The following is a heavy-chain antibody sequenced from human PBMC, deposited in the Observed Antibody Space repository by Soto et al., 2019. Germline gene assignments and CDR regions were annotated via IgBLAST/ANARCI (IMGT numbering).Heavy chain of an antibody. J-gene: IGHJ6*02. CDR2: INPKSGGT. V-gene: IGHV1-2*04. D-gene: IGHD2-8*01. CDR1: GYSFSDYH. CDR3: ARGDSTDCSNGVCSFFYNHDMDV. Sequence: SVKVSCKASGYSFSDYHIHWVRQAPGKGLEWLGRINPKSGGTSTAQKFQGWVTMTTDTSISTASMELTRLTSDDTAIYYCARGDSTDCSNGVCSFFYNHDMDVWGQGTTVTVS.